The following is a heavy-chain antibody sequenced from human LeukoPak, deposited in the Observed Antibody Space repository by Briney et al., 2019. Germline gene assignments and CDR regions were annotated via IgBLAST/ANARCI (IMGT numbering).Heavy chain of an antibody. D-gene: IGHD3-10*01. V-gene: IGHV3-23*01. J-gene: IGHJ5*02. CDR2: ISGSGGST. CDR1: GFTFSSYA. CDR3: AKHPQAYYYGSGSYYNKNWFDP. Sequence: GGSLRLSCAASGFTFSSYAMSWVRQAPGKGLEWVSAISGSGGSTYYADSVKGRFTISRDNSKNTLYLQMNSLRAEDTAVYYCAKHPQAYYYGSGSYYNKNWFDPWGQGTLVTVSS.